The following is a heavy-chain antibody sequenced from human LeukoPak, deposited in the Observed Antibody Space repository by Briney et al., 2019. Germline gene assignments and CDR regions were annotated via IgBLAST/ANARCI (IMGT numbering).Heavy chain of an antibody. CDR2: IYSSGST. D-gene: IGHD3-10*01. CDR1: GASINSGSNY. Sequence: PSETLSLTCRVSGASINSGSNYWGWIRQPPGKTLEWIGSIYSSGSTYYNPSLKSRVIIMIDTPKNQFSLKLSSVTATDTAMYYCAREMVRGVIDSWGQGTLVTVSS. CDR3: AREMVRGVIDS. J-gene: IGHJ4*02. V-gene: IGHV4-39*07.